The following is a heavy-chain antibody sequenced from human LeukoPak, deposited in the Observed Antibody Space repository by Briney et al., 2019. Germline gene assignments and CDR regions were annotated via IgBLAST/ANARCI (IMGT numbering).Heavy chain of an antibody. J-gene: IGHJ5*02. Sequence: GGSLRLSCAASGFTFSDYYMSWIRQAPGKGLEWVSYISSSGSTIYYADSVKGRFTISRDNAKNSLYLQMNSLKTEDTAVYYCTTEALYDYVWGSYRYRFDPWGQGTLVTVSS. CDR3: TTEALYDYVWGSYRYRFDP. CDR1: GFTFSDYY. CDR2: ISSSGSTI. V-gene: IGHV3-11*01. D-gene: IGHD3-16*02.